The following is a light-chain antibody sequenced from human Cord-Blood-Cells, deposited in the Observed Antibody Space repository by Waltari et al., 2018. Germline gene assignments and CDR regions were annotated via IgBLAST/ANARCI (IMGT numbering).Light chain of an antibody. J-gene: IGKJ1*01. CDR1: QSVSSY. Sequence: EMLLTPSPATLSFPPPEGATLSCRASQSVSSYLAWYQQKPGQAPRLLIYDASNRATGIPARFSGSGSGTDFTLTISSLEPEDFAVYYCQQRSNWPRTFGQGTKVEIK. CDR2: DAS. CDR3: QQRSNWPRT. V-gene: IGKV3-11*01.